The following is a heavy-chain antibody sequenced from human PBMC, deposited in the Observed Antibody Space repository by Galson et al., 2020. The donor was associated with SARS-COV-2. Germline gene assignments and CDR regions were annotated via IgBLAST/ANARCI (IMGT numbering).Heavy chain of an antibody. D-gene: IGHD2-21*02. CDR2: ISYTGGST. V-gene: IGHV3-23*01. Sequence: LSLTCAASGFTFSNYAMSWVRRAPGKGLEWVSTISYTGGSTYYADSVTGRFTISRDNSKNTLFLQMNSLRAEDTAVYYCAKDDPVYCGGDCYSTNWGQGTLVTVSS. CDR3: AKDDPVYCGGDCYSTN. CDR1: GFTFSNYA. J-gene: IGHJ4*02.